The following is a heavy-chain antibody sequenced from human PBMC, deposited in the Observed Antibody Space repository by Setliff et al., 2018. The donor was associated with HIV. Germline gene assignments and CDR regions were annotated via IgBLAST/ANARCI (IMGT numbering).Heavy chain of an antibody. D-gene: IGHD6-13*01. CDR3: ARAVAASATSVVDY. J-gene: IGHJ4*02. V-gene: IGHV4-39*07. Sequence: SETLSLTCTVSGGSIDSTSYYWGWIRQPPGKGLEWIGSIYYSGTTYYNPSLKSRVTISMEASKTHFSLTLNSVTAADTAVYYCARAVAASATSVVDYWGQGIQVTVSS. CDR2: IYYSGTT. CDR1: GGSIDSTSYY.